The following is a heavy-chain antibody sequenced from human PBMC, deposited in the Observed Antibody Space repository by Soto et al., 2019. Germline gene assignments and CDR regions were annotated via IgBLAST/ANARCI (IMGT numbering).Heavy chain of an antibody. CDR1: GFTYSAYA. V-gene: IGHV3-23*01. J-gene: IGHJ6*02. Sequence: ESGGGLVQPGGSHRLTCTASGFTYSAYAMTWVRQAPGKGLEWVSSISGTGANTYYADSVKGRFFISRDNFKNTVSLEMNSLRADDTAVYYCAKSPDFYYYGMDVWGQGTTVTIS. CDR2: ISGTGANT. CDR3: AKSPDFYYYGMDV.